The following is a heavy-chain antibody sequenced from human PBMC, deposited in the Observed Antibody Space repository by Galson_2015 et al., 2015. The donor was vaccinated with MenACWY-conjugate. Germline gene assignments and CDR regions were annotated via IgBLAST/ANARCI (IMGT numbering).Heavy chain of an antibody. V-gene: IGHV7-4-1*02. J-gene: IGHJ3*02. D-gene: IGHD3-3*01. CDR2: INTNTGNP. CDR1: GYTFNRYA. CDR3: AREGIRVDDDAFDI. Sequence: SVKVSCKASGYTFNRYAMNWVRQAPGQGLEWMGWINTNTGNPTYGQGFAGRFVLSLDTSVSTAYLQISSLKAGDTAVYYCAREGIRVDDDAFDIWGQGTMVTVSS.